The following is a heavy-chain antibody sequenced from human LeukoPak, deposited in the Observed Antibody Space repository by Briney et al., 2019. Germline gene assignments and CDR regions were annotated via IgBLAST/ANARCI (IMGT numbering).Heavy chain of an antibody. V-gene: IGHV4-34*01. J-gene: IGHJ6*03. D-gene: IGHD4-17*01. CDR3: ASLTTVTKYYYYYMDV. Sequence: SETLSLTCAVYGGSFSGYYWSWIRQPPGKGLEWIGEINHSGSTNYNPSLKSRVTISVDTSKNQFSLKLSSVTAADTAVYYCASLTTVTKYYYYYMDVWGKGTTVTVSS. CDR1: GGSFSGYY. CDR2: INHSGST.